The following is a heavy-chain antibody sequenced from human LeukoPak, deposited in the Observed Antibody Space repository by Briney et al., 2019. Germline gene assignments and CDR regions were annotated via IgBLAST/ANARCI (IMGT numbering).Heavy chain of an antibody. Sequence: GASVKVSCKASGYTFTSYDINWVRQATGQGLEWMGWMNPNSGNTGYAQKFQGRVTMTRNTSISTAYMELSSLRSEDTAVYYCAKRVVPYYDFWSGYSSYYYYYMDVWGKGTTVTVSS. CDR2: MNPNSGNT. D-gene: IGHD3-3*01. CDR1: GYTFTSYD. CDR3: AKRVVPYYDFWSGYSSYYYYYMDV. V-gene: IGHV1-8*01. J-gene: IGHJ6*03.